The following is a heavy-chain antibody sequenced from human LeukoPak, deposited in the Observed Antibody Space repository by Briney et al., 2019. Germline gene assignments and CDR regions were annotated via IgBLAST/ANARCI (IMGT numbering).Heavy chain of an antibody. V-gene: IGHV1-2*06. J-gene: IGHJ5*02. CDR1: GYTFTGYY. CDR3: AHGSYYDSSGYEFDP. Sequence: ASVKVSCKASGYTFTGYYMHWVRQVPGQGLEWMGRINPNSGGTNYAQKFQGRVTMTRDTSISTAYMELSRLRSDDTAVYYCAHGSYYDSSGYEFDPWGQGTLVTVSS. CDR2: INPNSGGT. D-gene: IGHD3-22*01.